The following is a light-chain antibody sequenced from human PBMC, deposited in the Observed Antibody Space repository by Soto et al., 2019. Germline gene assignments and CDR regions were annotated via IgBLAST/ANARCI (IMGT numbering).Light chain of an antibody. CDR1: SSDVGGHNH. CDR2: EVG. J-gene: IGLJ1*01. Sequence: QSALTQPASVSGSPGQSITISCTGSSSDVGGHNHVSWYQQHPGKAPKLIIYEVGNRPSGVSNRFSGSKSGNTASLTISGFQDEDDADYYCNSYTSSSKHVFGTGTKLTVL. CDR3: NSYTSSSKHV. V-gene: IGLV2-14*01.